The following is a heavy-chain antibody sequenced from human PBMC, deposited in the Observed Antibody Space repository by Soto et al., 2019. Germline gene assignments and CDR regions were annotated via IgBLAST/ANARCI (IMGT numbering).Heavy chain of an antibody. CDR1: GYTFSGYY. Sequence: AASVKVSCKASGYTFSGYYIHWLRQAPGQGLEWMGWINPNSGGTNYAQKFQGRVTVTRDTPTSTAYMELSRLTSDATAVYYCARSLTEGYCTITGCYTRPLYGMDVWGQGTTVTVSS. D-gene: IGHD2-2*02. CDR2: INPNSGGT. J-gene: IGHJ6*02. V-gene: IGHV1-2*02. CDR3: ARSLTEGYCTITGCYTRPLYGMDV.